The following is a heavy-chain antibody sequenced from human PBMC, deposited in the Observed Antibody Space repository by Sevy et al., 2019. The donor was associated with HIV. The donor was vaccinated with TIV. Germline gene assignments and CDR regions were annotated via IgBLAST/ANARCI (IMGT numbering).Heavy chain of an antibody. J-gene: IGHJ3*02. Sequence: GGSLRLSCAASGFTFDDYAMHWVRQAPGKGLEWVSGISWNSGRIGYADSLKGRFTISKNNAKNSLYLQMNSLRAEDTALYYCAKDTGDYYDSSGAFDIWGQGTMVTVSS. V-gene: IGHV3-9*01. D-gene: IGHD3-22*01. CDR3: AKDTGDYYDSSGAFDI. CDR1: GFTFDDYA. CDR2: ISWNSGRI.